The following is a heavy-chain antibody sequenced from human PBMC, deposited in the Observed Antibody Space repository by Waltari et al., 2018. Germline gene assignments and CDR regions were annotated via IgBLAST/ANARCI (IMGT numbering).Heavy chain of an antibody. D-gene: IGHD6-6*01. CDR1: GYTFTCYG. Sequence: QVQLVQSGAEVKKPGASVKVSCKASGYTFTCYGISWVRRAPGQGLEWMGWISANNGNTNYAQKLQGRVTMTTDTSTSTAYMELRSLSSDDTAVYYCGRGVVRMAARPMLPGYWGQGTLVTVSS. J-gene: IGHJ4*01. V-gene: IGHV1-18*01. CDR2: ISANNGNT. CDR3: GRGVVRMAARPMLPGY.